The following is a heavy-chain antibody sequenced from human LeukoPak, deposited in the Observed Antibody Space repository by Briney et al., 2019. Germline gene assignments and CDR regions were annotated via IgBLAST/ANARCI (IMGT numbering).Heavy chain of an antibody. V-gene: IGHV4-31*03. CDR2: IYYSGST. Sequence: SQTLSLTCTVSGGSISSGGYYWSWIRQHPGKGLEWMGYIYYSGSTYDNPSLKSRVTISVDTSKNQFSLKLSSVTAADTAVYYCARAGQLPFDYWGQGTLVTVPS. D-gene: IGHD2-2*01. J-gene: IGHJ4*02. CDR1: GGSISSGGYY. CDR3: ARAGQLPFDY.